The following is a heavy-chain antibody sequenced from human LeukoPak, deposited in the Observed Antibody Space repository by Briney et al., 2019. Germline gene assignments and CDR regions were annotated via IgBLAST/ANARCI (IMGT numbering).Heavy chain of an antibody. V-gene: IGHV1-2*04. J-gene: IGHJ6*02. Sequence: ASVKVSCKASGYTFTGYYMHWVRQAPGQGLEWMGWINPNSGGTNYAQKFQGWVTMTRDTSISTAYMELSRLRSDDTAVYYCARAGQQWLPTFYYGMDVWGQGTTVTVSS. D-gene: IGHD6-19*01. CDR3: ARAGQQWLPTFYYGMDV. CDR1: GYTFTGYY. CDR2: INPNSGGT.